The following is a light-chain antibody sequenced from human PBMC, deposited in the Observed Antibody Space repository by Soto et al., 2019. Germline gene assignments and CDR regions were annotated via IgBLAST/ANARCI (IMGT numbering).Light chain of an antibody. J-gene: IGKJ4*01. Sequence: ETVMTQSPVTLSVSPGERATLSCRASQSVGSNLAWYQQIPGQAPRLLIYGASTRATGIPARFSGSGSGTEFTLTISSLQSEDCAVYYCQQYYNWPPLTFGGGTKVEI. CDR1: QSVGSN. V-gene: IGKV3-15*01. CDR2: GAS. CDR3: QQYYNWPPLT.